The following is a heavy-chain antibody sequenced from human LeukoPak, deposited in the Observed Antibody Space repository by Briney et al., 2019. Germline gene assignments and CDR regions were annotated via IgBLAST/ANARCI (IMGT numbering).Heavy chain of an antibody. CDR3: SRPYYESSGLYVDAFDI. CDR2: INPNSGGT. V-gene: IGHV1-2*06. CDR1: GYTLTAYY. J-gene: IGHJ3*02. Sequence: ASVKVSCEASGYTLTAYYLHWVRQAPGQGLEWMGRINPNSGGTTYAQKFQGRVTMTRDTSIGTAYMELSSLRSDDTALYYCSRPYYESSGLYVDAFDIWGQGTMVTVSS. D-gene: IGHD3-22*01.